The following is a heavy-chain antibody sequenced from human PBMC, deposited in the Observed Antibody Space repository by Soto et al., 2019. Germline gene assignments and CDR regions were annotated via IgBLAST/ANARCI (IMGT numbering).Heavy chain of an antibody. CDR1: GFSLATSGVG. CDR2: IYWDDDK. J-gene: IGHJ5*02. V-gene: IGHV2-5*02. D-gene: IGHD1-1*01. CDR3: GHRRVWNTKWNEGCFEP. Sequence: QITLKESGPALVRPAQTLSLTCSFSGFSLATSGVGVGWVRQPPGKALEWLALIYWDDDKRYSPSLASMLSIAKDTYNNYVVLTFASVDAVDAATYCCGHRRVWNTKWNEGCFEPWGQGTMVTVSS.